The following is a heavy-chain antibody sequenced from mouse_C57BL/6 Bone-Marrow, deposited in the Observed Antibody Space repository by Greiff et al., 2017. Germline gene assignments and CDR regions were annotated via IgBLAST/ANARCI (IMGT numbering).Heavy chain of an antibody. V-gene: IGHV1-50*01. CDR2: IDPSDSYT. CDR1: GYTFTSYW. CDR3: ASTDYYGSHDY. D-gene: IGHD1-1*01. Sequence: QVQLQQPGAELVKPGASVKLSCKASGYTFTSYWMQWVKQRPGHGLEWIGEIDPSDSYTNYNQKFKGKATLTVDTSSSTAYMQLSSLTSEDSAVYYCASTDYYGSHDYWGQGTTLTVSS. J-gene: IGHJ2*01.